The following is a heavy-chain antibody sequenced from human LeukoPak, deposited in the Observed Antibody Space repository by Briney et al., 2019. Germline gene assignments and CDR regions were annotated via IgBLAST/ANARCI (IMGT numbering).Heavy chain of an antibody. J-gene: IGHJ4*02. CDR3: AKDMDITMIVLWAYFDY. Sequence: PGGSLRLSCAASGFTFSSYGMSWVRQAPGKGLEWVSAISGSGGSTYYADSVKGRFTISRDNSKNTLYLQMNSLRAEDTAVYYCAKDMDITMIVLWAYFDYWGQGTLVTVSS. CDR1: GFTFSSYG. CDR2: ISGSGGST. D-gene: IGHD3-22*01. V-gene: IGHV3-23*01.